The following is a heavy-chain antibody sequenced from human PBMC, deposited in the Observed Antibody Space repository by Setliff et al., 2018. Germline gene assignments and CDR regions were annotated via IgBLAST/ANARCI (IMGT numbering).Heavy chain of an antibody. CDR1: GYSFITYW. V-gene: IGHV5-51*01. J-gene: IGHJ5*02. CDR3: ARGRRDGYKAGFDP. D-gene: IGHD5-12*01. CDR2: IYPGDSDT. Sequence: PGESLKISCTGSGYSFITYWIGWVRQMPGKGLEWMGIIYPGDSDTRYTPSLQGQVTISVDKSITTAYLQWSRLKVSDSGIYYCARGRRDGYKAGFDPWGQGTLVTVSS.